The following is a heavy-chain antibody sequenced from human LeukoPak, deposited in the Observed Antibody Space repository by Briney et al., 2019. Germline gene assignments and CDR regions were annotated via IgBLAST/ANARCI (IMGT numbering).Heavy chain of an antibody. CDR2: ISGSGGST. D-gene: IGHD5-18*01. CDR1: GFTFDDYA. CDR3: AKDPRGYSYGYGYFDY. Sequence: GGSLRLSCAASGFTFDDYAMHWVRQAPGKGLEWVSAISGSGGSTYYADSVKGRFTISRDNSKNTLYLQMNSLRAEDTAVYYCAKDPRGYSYGYGYFDYWGQGTLVTVSS. J-gene: IGHJ4*02. V-gene: IGHV3-23*01.